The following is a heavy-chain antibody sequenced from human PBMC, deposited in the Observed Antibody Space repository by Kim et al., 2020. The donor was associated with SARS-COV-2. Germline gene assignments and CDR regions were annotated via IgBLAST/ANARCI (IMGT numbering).Heavy chain of an antibody. CDR1: GYTFTSYY. J-gene: IGHJ4*02. D-gene: IGHD3-16*02. CDR2: INPSGGST. V-gene: IGHV1-46*01. CDR3: ARVLNTLSGLAPDFDY. Sequence: ASVKVSCKASGYTFTSYYMHWVRQAPGQGLEWMGIINPSGGSTSYAQKFQGRVTMTRDTSTSTVYMELSSLRSEDTAVYYCARVLNTLSGLAPDFDYWGQGTLVTVSS.